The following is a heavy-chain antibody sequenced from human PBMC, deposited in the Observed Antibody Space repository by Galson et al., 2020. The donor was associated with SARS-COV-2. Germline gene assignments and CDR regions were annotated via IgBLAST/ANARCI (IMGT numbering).Heavy chain of an antibody. CDR2: INPKSGGT. CDR3: ARLRYYDVLTGYIVDV. J-gene: IGHJ6*02. CDR1: GYTFTDYY. Sequence: ASVKVSCKASGYTFTDYYIHWVRQAPGQGPEWMGWINPKSGGTNYAQKFEGRVTMTRDTSITTAYMELSRLRADDTAVYYCARLRYYDVLTGYIVDVWGQGTMVTVSS. D-gene: IGHD3-9*01. V-gene: IGHV1-2*02.